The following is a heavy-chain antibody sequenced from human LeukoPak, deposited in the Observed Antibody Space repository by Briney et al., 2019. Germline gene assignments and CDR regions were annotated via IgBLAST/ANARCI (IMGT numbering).Heavy chain of an antibody. V-gene: IGHV4-38-2*02. CDR3: TRRGEI. CDR1: GYSISSGYY. CDR2: IYTSGST. Sequence: SETLSLTCTVSGYSISSGYYWGWIRQPPGKGLEWIGHIYTSGSTDYNPSLKSRVTISLDTSKNQFSLKLSFVTAADTAVYYCTRRGEIWGQGTMVTVSS. J-gene: IGHJ3*02. D-gene: IGHD3-10*01.